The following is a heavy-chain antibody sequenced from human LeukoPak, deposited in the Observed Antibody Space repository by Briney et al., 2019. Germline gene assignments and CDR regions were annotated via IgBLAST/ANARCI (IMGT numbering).Heavy chain of an antibody. D-gene: IGHD6-25*01. J-gene: IGHJ6*02. CDR3: ARDLAADKRALDV. Sequence: GGSLRLSCVASGFSLSDHHMTWIRQAPRKGLEWLSFIATGSRFTEWADSVRGRFTTSRDDATNSLYLQLNNLRADDTAVYYCARDLAADKRALDVWGQGTAVIVAS. CDR2: IATGSRFT. V-gene: IGHV3-11*05. CDR1: GFSLSDHH.